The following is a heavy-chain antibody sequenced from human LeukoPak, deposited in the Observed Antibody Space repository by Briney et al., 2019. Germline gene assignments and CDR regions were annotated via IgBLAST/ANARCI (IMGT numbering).Heavy chain of an antibody. Sequence: SQTLSLTCAVSGGSISSGDYYWSWIRQPPGEGLGWIGYIYYSGSTYNNPSLKSRATISVHKSKNQFSLKLSSVTAADTPVYYCARDDDFWSGYHIWAFDIWGQGTMVTVSS. V-gene: IGHV4-30-4*08. D-gene: IGHD3-3*01. J-gene: IGHJ3*02. CDR1: GGSISSGDYY. CDR3: ARDDDFWSGYHIWAFDI. CDR2: IYYSGST.